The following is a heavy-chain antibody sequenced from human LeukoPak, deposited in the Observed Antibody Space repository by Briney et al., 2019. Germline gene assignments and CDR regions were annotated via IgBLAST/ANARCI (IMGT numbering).Heavy chain of an antibody. CDR1: GFTFSNYA. J-gene: IGHJ4*02. Sequence: HPGASLRLSCAASGFTFSNYAMSWVRQAPGKGLEWVSAITGSGGNTYYADSVKRRFTISRDNSKNTVFLQMNSLRAEDTAVYYCAKWGDYDVLTGYYVSDYWGQGTLVTVSS. CDR2: ITGSGGNT. V-gene: IGHV3-23*01. CDR3: AKWGDYDVLTGYYVSDY. D-gene: IGHD3-9*01.